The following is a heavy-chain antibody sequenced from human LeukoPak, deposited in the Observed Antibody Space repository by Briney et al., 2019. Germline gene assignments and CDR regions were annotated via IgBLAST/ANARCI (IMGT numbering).Heavy chain of an antibody. CDR1: GFTFSSYA. Sequence: GGSLRLSCAASGFTFSSYAMSWVRQAPGKGLEWVSAISGSGGSTYYADSVKGRFTISRDNSKNTLYLQMDSLRAEDTAVYYCARGRESSGWYSYWGQGTLVTVSS. D-gene: IGHD6-19*01. V-gene: IGHV3-23*01. J-gene: IGHJ4*02. CDR3: ARGRESSGWYSY. CDR2: ISGSGGST.